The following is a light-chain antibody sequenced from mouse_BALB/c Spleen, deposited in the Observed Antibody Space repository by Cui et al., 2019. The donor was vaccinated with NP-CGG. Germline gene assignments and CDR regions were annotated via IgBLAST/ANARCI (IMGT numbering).Light chain of an antibody. V-gene: IGLV1*01. J-gene: IGLJ1*01. Sequence: QAVVTQESALTTPPGQTVTLTCRSSTGAVTTSNYANWVQEKPDHLFTGLIGGTNNRVPGVPARFSGSLIGGKAALTITGAQTEDEAIYFCALWYSNHWVFGGGTKLTVL. CDR1: TGAVTTSNY. CDR2: GTN. CDR3: ALWYSNHWV.